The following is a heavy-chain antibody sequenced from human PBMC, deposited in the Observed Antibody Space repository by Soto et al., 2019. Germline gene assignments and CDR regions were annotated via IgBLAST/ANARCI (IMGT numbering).Heavy chain of an antibody. CDR3: AHRLPGPSGYDV. V-gene: IGHV2-5*01. CDR1: GFSLTSGVLV. CDR2: IYWNDEQ. D-gene: IGHD6-13*01. J-gene: IGHJ6*02. Sequence: GPTLVNPTQTLTLTCAFSGFSLTSGVLVLGWVRQPPGEALEWLALIYWNDEQYYNPSLRNRLTITRDTSKNQVVLTMTNMDPVDTATYYCAHRLPGPSGYDVWGQGPTVTVSS.